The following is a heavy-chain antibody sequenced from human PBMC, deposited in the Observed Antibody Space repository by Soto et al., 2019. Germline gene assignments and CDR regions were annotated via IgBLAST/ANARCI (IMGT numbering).Heavy chain of an antibody. J-gene: IGHJ6*02. CDR2: IKYSGHT. D-gene: IGHD3-3*01. V-gene: IGHV4-39*07. Sequence: SETLSLTCTVSGGSISSISYYWGWIRQPPGKGLEWIGRIKYSGHTFYNPSLKSRVTISVDTSKNQFSLKLSSVTAAETAVYYCARAMGYDFWSGYYPAGMDVWGQGTTVTVSS. CDR3: ARAMGYDFWSGYYPAGMDV. CDR1: GGSISSISYY.